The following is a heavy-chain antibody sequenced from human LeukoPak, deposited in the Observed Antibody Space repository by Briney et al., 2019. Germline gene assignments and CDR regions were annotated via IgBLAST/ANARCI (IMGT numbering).Heavy chain of an antibody. Sequence: PSETLSLTCTVSGGSISSYYWSWIRQPPGKGLEWIGYIYYSGSTNYNPSLKSRVTISVDTSKNQFSLKLSSVTAADTAVYYCARMSGSGYGSGSYYGMDVWGQGTTVTVSS. CDR1: GGSISSYY. CDR3: ARMSGSGYGSGSYYGMDV. J-gene: IGHJ6*02. D-gene: IGHD3-10*01. CDR2: IYYSGST. V-gene: IGHV4-59*01.